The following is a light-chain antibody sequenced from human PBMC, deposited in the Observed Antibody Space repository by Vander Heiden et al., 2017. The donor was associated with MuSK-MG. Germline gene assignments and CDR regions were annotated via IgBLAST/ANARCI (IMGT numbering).Light chain of an antibody. Sequence: SYELTQPPSVSVSPGPTASITCSGYKWGEYYSCWYQQTPAQSPVLVIYQDSKRPSGIPERFSGSNSGNTATLTISGTQAMDEADYYCQAWDSSTAVFGGGTKLTVL. J-gene: IGLJ2*01. V-gene: IGLV3-1*01. CDR3: QAWDSSTAV. CDR1: KWGEYY. CDR2: QDS.